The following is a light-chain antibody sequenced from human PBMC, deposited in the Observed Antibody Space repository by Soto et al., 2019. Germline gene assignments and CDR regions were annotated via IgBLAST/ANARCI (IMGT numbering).Light chain of an antibody. J-gene: IGKJ2*01. Sequence: EVVMTQSPATLSVSPGERATLSCRASQSVSSNLAWYQQNPGQAPRLLIFGASTRATGIPARFSGSGSGIEFTLTISSLQSEDFAGYYCQQYNNWPLYTFGQGTKLEIQ. CDR3: QQYNNWPLYT. CDR2: GAS. V-gene: IGKV3D-15*01. CDR1: QSVSSN.